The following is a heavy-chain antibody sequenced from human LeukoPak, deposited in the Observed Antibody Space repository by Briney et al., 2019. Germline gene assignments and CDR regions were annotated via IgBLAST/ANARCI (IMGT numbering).Heavy chain of an antibody. D-gene: IGHD6-13*01. CDR1: GYSISSGYY. V-gene: IGHV4-38-2*02. CDR2: LYHSGST. CDR3: ARLMAAADDY. J-gene: IGHJ4*02. Sequence: SETLSLTCTVSGYSISSGYYWGWVRQPPGKGLEWIANLYHSGSTYYNPSLKSRVTISVDTSKNQFSLKLSSVTAADTAVYYCARLMAAADDYRGQGTLVTVSS.